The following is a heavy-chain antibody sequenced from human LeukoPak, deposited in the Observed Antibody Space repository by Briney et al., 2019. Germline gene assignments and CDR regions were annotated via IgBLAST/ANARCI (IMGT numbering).Heavy chain of an antibody. CDR1: GASITSDY. CDR3: ARLRASNYPIDY. V-gene: IGHV4-59*01. D-gene: IGHD4-11*01. Sequence: PSETLSLTCTVSGASITSDYWTWIRQPPGRGLEWIGYISYSGSTNYNPSLKTRVTISIDTSESQFSLNLVSVTAADTAIYYCARLRASNYPIDYWGQGALVTVSS. CDR2: ISYSGST. J-gene: IGHJ4*02.